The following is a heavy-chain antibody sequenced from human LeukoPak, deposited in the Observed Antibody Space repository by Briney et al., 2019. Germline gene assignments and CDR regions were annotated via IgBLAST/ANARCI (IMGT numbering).Heavy chain of an antibody. CDR3: ARNLWPGERGLFFFDD. J-gene: IGHJ4*02. CDR1: GFTFSRSW. V-gene: IGHV3-7*01. Sequence: GGSLRLSCVASGFTFSRSWMSWVRQVPGKGLEWVATIKYDGGEEYYLNSVKGRLTISRDNAKNSLYLQLNGLRADDTAVYYCARNLWPGERGLFFFDDWGQGTQVTVSS. CDR2: IKYDGGEE. D-gene: IGHD3-22*01.